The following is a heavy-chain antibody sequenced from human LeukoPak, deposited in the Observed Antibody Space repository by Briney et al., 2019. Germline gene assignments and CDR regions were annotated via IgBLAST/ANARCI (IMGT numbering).Heavy chain of an antibody. V-gene: IGHV1-69*01. Sequence: GQWLDWLRWIIPIFGPANYAQKFQGRLPITADESTSTPYMEMSSLRSEDTAVCYCARGFDYWGQGTLVTVSS. CDR2: IIPIFGPA. J-gene: IGHJ4*02. CDR3: ARGFDY.